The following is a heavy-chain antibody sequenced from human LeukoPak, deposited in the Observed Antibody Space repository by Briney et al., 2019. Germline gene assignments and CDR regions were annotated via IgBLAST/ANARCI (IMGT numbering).Heavy chain of an antibody. J-gene: IGHJ4*02. D-gene: IGHD3-10*01. CDR1: GFTFSSYS. CDR3: AKNGELLWFGEGDY. Sequence: PGGSLRLSCAASGFTFSSYSMNWVRQAPGKGLEWVSYISSSSSTIYYADSVKGRFTISRDNSKNTLYLQMNSLRAEDTAVYYCAKNGELLWFGEGDYWGQGTLVTVSS. V-gene: IGHV3-48*01. CDR2: ISSSSSTI.